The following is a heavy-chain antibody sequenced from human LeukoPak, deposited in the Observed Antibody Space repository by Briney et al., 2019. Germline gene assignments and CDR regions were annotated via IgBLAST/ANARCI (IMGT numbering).Heavy chain of an antibody. V-gene: IGHV5-51*01. CDR3: ARGHSQVVPAAIPQLELLTDAFDI. D-gene: IGHD2-2*02. CDR1: GYSFTSYW. J-gene: IGHJ3*02. CDR2: IYPGDSDT. Sequence: GESLKISCKGSGYSFTSYWIGWVRQMPGKGLEWMGIIYPGDSDTRYSPSFQGQVTISADKSISTAYLQWSSLKASDTAMYYCARGHSQVVPAAIPQLELLTDAFDIWGQGTMVTVSS.